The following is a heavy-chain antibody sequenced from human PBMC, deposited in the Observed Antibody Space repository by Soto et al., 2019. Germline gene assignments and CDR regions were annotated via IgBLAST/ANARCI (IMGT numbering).Heavy chain of an antibody. J-gene: IGHJ4*02. CDR2: IKPDGSEK. V-gene: IGHV3-7*04. CDR1: GFTFSNYW. Sequence: EVQLVESGGGLVQPGESLRLSCAASGFTFSNYWMSWVRQAPGKGLEWVANIKPDGSEKYYVDSVKGRFTISRDNAKNSLYLQMNSLKAEDTAVYYSARGVRDRYWGQATLVTVSS. D-gene: IGHD2-21*01. CDR3: ARGVRDRY.